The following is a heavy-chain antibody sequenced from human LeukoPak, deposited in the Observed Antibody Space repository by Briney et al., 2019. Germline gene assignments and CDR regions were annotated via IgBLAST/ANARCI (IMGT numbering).Heavy chain of an antibody. D-gene: IGHD1-1*01. V-gene: IGHV3-23*01. J-gene: IGHJ4*02. Sequence: SGGSLRLSCTASGFTFSTYAMNWVRQAPGKGLEWVSGISGSGVSTYYADSVKDRFTISRDNSNNTLYLQMSSLGAEDTAVYYCAKDLHNWNSVGVHWGQGTLVTVSS. CDR1: GFTFSTYA. CDR3: AKDLHNWNSVGVH. CDR2: ISGSGVST.